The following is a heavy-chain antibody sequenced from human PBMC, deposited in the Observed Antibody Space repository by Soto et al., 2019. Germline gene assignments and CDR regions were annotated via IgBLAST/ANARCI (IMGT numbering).Heavy chain of an antibody. D-gene: IGHD2-15*01. CDR2: TYYRSKWYN. J-gene: IGHJ5*02. V-gene: IGHV6-1*01. CDR1: GDRVSSNSAA. Sequence: SQTLSLTCAISGDRVSSNSAAWNWIRQSPSRGLEWLGRTYYRSKWYNDYAVSVKSRITINPDTSKNQFSLQLNSVTPEDTAVYYCARDGRYCSGGSCFTYNWFDPWGQGTLVTVSS. CDR3: ARDGRYCSGGSCFTYNWFDP.